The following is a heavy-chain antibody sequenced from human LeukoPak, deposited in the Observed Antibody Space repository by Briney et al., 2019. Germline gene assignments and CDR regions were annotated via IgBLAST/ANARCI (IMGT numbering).Heavy chain of an antibody. Sequence: SETLSLTCAVYGGSFSNYYWSWIRQPPGKGLEWIGEINDSGRINYNPSLMSRVTVSVNTSKNQFSLRLTSVTATDTADGARRWNYGRNYYIDVWGNGATVSVSS. CDR1: GGSFSNYY. D-gene: IGHD1-7*01. V-gene: IGHV4-34*01. CDR2: INDSGRI. J-gene: IGHJ6*03. CDR3: RWNYGRNYYIDV.